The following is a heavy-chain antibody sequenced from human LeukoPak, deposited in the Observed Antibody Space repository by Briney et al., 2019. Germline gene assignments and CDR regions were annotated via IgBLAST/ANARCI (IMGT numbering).Heavy chain of an antibody. Sequence: GSLRLSCAVSGFSLSAFGMHWARQAPGKGLEWVSYISDRSTNIYYADSVKARFTISRDNAKNSLFLQMNSLRAKDTAVYFCVTDWPVWWGQGTLVTVSS. J-gene: IGHJ4*02. CDR2: ISDRSTNI. D-gene: IGHD3-16*01. CDR3: VTDWPVW. CDR1: GFSLSAFG. V-gene: IGHV3-48*01.